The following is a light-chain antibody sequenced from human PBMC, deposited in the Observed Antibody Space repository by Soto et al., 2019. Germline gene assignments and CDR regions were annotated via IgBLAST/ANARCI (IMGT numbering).Light chain of an antibody. J-gene: IGKJ1*01. Sequence: IQMTQSPSTLSASVGDRGTITCRASQSIDRWSACYQQKPGKTPNLLIYETSSLESADPTRYSDSGSGTEFTHTINSLQPDDFATYYCQQYCSYSAGTLGQEPKVEIK. CDR2: ETS. CDR3: QQYCSYSAGT. V-gene: IGKV1-5*03. CDR1: QSIDRW.